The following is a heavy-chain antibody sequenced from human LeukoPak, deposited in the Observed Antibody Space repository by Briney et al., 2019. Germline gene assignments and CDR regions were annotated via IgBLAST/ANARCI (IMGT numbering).Heavy chain of an antibody. V-gene: IGHV1-2*02. J-gene: IGHJ4*02. CDR3: ARTTPRVRGVYDY. D-gene: IGHD3-10*01. CDR2: INPNSGGT. Sequence: GASVKVSCKPSVNSLTAYYMHSVRQAPGKGLEWMGWINPNSGGTNYAQKFQGRVTMTRDTSISTAYMELSRLRSDDTAVDYCARTTPRVRGVYDYWGQGTLVTVSS. CDR1: VNSLTAYY.